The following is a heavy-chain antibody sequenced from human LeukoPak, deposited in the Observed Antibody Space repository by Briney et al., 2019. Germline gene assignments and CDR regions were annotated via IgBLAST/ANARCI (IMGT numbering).Heavy chain of an antibody. CDR3: ARAVGSTVVFDF. Sequence: GGSLRLSCAASGFTFSIYWMSWVRQAPGKGLEWVANIKQDGSEKYSVDSVKGRFAISRDNAKNSLYLQMTSLRAEDTAVYYCARAVGSTVVFDFWGQGTLVTVSS. CDR1: GFTFSIYW. CDR2: IKQDGSEK. D-gene: IGHD1-26*01. J-gene: IGHJ4*02. V-gene: IGHV3-7*01.